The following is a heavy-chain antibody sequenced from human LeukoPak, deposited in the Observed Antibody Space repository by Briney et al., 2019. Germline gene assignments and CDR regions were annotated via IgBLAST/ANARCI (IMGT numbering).Heavy chain of an antibody. J-gene: IGHJ6*03. CDR1: GLFFSNYG. D-gene: IGHD3-16*01. Sequence: GGSLRLSCEASGLFFSNYGMNWVRLTPGKGLEWVSGIGGSGDRTYYADSVKGRFTISRDNSKNTMYLQMNSLRAEDTAIYYCARAGELRYMDVWGKGTAVTVSS. CDR3: ARAGELRYMDV. V-gene: IGHV3-23*01. CDR2: IGGSGDRT.